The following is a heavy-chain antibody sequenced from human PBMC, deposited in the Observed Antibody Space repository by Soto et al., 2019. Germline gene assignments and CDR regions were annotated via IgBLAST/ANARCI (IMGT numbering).Heavy chain of an antibody. D-gene: IGHD6-13*01. CDR2: IYYSGST. CDR1: GGSISSGGYY. Sequence: SETLSLTCTVTGGSISSGGYYWSWIRQPPGKGLEWIGYIYYSGSTYYNPSLKSRVTISVDTSKNQFSLKVSSVTAADTAVYYCARGKGRGNYYYGMDVWGQGTTLTVS. V-gene: IGHV4-31*03. CDR3: ARGKGRGNYYYGMDV. J-gene: IGHJ6*02.